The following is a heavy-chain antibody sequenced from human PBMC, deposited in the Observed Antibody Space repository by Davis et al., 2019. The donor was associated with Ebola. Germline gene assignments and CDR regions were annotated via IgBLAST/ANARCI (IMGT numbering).Heavy chain of an antibody. CDR1: GGSISSGGYY. D-gene: IGHD3-22*01. CDR3: ARDTARYYYDSSTLLLDYYYYMDV. V-gene: IGHV4-31*03. J-gene: IGHJ6*03. Sequence: SETLSLTCTVSGGSISSGGYYWSWIRQHPGKGLEWIGYIYYSGSTYYNPSLKSRVTISVDTSKNQFSLKLSSVTAADTAVYYCARDTARYYYDSSTLLLDYYYYMDVWGKGTTVTVSS. CDR2: IYYSGST.